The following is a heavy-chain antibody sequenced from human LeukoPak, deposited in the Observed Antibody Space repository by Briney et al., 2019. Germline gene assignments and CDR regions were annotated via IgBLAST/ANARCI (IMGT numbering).Heavy chain of an antibody. J-gene: IGHJ4*02. Sequence: RGSLRLSCAASGFTFSDYYMSWIRQAPGKGLEWVSYISRNGSTLYYADSVKGRFTISRDNVKNSLYLQMNSLRAEDTVGYYCARGYCCSTGCYSLLVQYFFDYWGQGTLVTVSS. CDR2: ISRNGSTL. CDR3: ARGYCCSTGCYSLLVQYFFDY. V-gene: IGHV3-11*04. CDR1: GFTFSDYY. D-gene: IGHD2-2*02.